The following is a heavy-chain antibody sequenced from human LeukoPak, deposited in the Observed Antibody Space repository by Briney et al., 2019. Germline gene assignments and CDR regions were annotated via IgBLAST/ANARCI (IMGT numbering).Heavy chain of an antibody. Sequence: PGGSLRLSCAASGFTFSSYWMHWVRQAPGKGLVWVSRIDSDGSRISHGDSVKGRFTISRDNAKNTLYLQMNSLRAEDTAVYYCAGGRDRSSLYFDSWGQGTLVTVSS. CDR3: AGGRDRSSLYFDS. CDR2: IDSDGSRI. J-gene: IGHJ4*02. D-gene: IGHD5-24*01. CDR1: GFTFSSYW. V-gene: IGHV3-74*01.